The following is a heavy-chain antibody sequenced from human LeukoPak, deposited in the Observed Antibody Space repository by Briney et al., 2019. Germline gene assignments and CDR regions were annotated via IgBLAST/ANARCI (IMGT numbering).Heavy chain of an antibody. J-gene: IGHJ4*02. CDR1: GYSFTNYG. CDR3: ATDHVAIAVAGTGFDY. Sequence: GASVKVSCKASGYSFTNYGIQWVRQAPGQRLEWMGWINAGNGNTKYSQKFQGRVTITRDTSASTAYMELSSLRSEDTAVYYCATDHVAIAVAGTGFDYWGQGTLVTVSS. CDR2: INAGNGNT. D-gene: IGHD6-19*01. V-gene: IGHV1-3*01.